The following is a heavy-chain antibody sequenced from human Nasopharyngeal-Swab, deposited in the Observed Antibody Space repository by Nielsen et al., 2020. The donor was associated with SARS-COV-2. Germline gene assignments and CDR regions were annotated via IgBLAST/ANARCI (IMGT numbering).Heavy chain of an antibody. V-gene: IGHV3-23*01. CDR3: AKGYSGYPRNNWFDP. CDR1: GFTFSSYA. CDR2: ISGSGGST. D-gene: IGHD5-12*01. J-gene: IGHJ5*02. Sequence: GGSLRLSCAASGFTFSSYAMSWVRQAPGKGLEWVSAISGSGGSTYYADSVKGRSTISRDNSKNTLYLQMNSLRAEDTAVYYCAKGYSGYPRNNWFDPWGQGTLVTSPQ.